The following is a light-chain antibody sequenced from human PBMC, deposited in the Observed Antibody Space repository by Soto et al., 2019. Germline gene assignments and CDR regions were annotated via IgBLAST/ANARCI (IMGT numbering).Light chain of an antibody. CDR3: QQRSDWPPSIT. CDR1: QSVSNN. CDR2: GAS. J-gene: IGKJ5*01. V-gene: IGKV3D-15*01. Sequence: EIVLTQPPATLSVSPGERAALSCRASQSVSNNLAWYQQKPGQPPRLLIFGASTRATGIPARFSGSGSEAEFALNISTLQSEDFAVYYCQQRSDWPPSITLGQGTRLEIK.